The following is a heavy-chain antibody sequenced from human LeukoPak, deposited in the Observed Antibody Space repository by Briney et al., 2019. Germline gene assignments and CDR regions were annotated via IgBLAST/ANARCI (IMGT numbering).Heavy chain of an antibody. CDR1: GVSIRSYY. CDR3: ASVATLGDY. D-gene: IGHD5-12*01. V-gene: IGHV4-59*12. J-gene: IGHJ4*02. Sequence: SETLSLTCIVSGVSIRSYYWSWIRQPPGKGLEWIGYIYYSGSTNYNPSLKSRVTISVDTSKNQFSLKMTSVTPADTAVYYCASVATLGDYWGQGVLVTVSA. CDR2: IYYSGST.